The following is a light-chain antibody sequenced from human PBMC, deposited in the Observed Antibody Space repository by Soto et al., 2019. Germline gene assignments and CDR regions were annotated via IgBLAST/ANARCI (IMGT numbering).Light chain of an antibody. Sequence: EIVLTQSPGTLSLSPGERATLSCRASQSVSSTYLAWYQQKPCQAPRFLIYGASSRASGIPDRFIGSGSGSYGTLTISRLAPADFAVYSCHQYGCLPTGTFGNGNKVDIK. V-gene: IGKV3-20*01. J-gene: IGKJ1*01. CDR2: GAS. CDR1: QSVSSTY. CDR3: HQYGCLPTGT.